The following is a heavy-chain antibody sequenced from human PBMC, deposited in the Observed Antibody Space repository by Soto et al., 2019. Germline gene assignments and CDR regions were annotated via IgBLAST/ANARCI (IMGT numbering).Heavy chain of an antibody. Sequence: QLQLQESGSGLVKPSQTLSLTCAVSGGSISSGGYSWSWIRQPPGKGLEWIGYIYHSGSTYYNPSLKSRVTISVDRSKNQFSLKLSSVTAVDTAVYYCARAGSSGYSMDAFDIWGQGTMVTVSS. CDR1: GGSISSGGYS. J-gene: IGHJ3*02. CDR3: ARAGSSGYSMDAFDI. CDR2: IYHSGST. D-gene: IGHD3-22*01. V-gene: IGHV4-30-2*01.